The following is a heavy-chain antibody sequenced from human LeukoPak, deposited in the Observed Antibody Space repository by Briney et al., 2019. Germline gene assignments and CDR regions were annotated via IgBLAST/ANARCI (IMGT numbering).Heavy chain of an antibody. D-gene: IGHD3-10*01. Sequence: NPSETLSLTCTVSGGSISSSYWSWIRQPPGKGLEWIGYIYYTGSTTYNPSLKSRVTISVDTSKNQFSLKLRSVTAAGTAVYYCAGLDDGENNWFDPWGQGTLVTVSS. V-gene: IGHV4-59*01. CDR3: AGLDDGENNWFDP. CDR2: IYYTGST. J-gene: IGHJ5*02. CDR1: GGSISSSY.